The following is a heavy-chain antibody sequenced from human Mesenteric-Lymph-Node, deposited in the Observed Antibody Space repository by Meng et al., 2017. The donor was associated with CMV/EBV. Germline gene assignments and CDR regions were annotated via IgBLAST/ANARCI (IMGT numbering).Heavy chain of an antibody. V-gene: IGHV1-69*10. CDR2: IIPILGIA. D-gene: IGHD1-7*01. J-gene: IGHJ4*02. CDR3: ARAGYNWNYSYYFDY. Sequence: SVKVSCKASGGTFISYAISWVRQAPGQGLEWMGGIIPILGIANYAQKFQGRVTITADKSTSTAYMELSSLRSEDTAVYYCARAGYNWNYSYYFDYWGQGTLVTVSS. CDR1: GGTFISYA.